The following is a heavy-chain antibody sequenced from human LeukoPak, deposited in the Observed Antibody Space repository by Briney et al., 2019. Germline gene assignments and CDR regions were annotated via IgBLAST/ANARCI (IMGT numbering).Heavy chain of an antibody. V-gene: IGHV3-74*01. Sequence: PGGSLSLSCVASEFTFYTFWMHWVRQAPGKGLVWVARVDRDGSNTNYADSVKGRFTVSRDNSKNALYLEMNSLRVEDTAVYYCAGGGFSGFDRWGQGVLVSVSS. D-gene: IGHD1-14*01. CDR2: VDRDGSNT. J-gene: IGHJ4*02. CDR1: EFTFYTFW. CDR3: AGGGFSGFDR.